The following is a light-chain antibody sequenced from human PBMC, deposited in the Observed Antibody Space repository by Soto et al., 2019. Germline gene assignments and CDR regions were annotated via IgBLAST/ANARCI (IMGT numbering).Light chain of an antibody. CDR3: QQRSNGPPWT. V-gene: IGKV3-11*01. J-gene: IGKJ1*01. Sequence: NGLPQSPATLPLSTGKRANLSWGASQSVSSYLAWYQQKPGQAPRLLIYDASNRATGIPARFSVSGSGTDFTLTISSLEPEDFAVYFCQQRSNGPPWTFGQGTKVDIK. CDR2: DAS. CDR1: QSVSSY.